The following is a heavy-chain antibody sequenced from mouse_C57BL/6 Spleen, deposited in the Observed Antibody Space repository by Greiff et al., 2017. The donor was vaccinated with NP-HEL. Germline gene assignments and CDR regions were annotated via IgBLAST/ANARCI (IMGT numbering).Heavy chain of an antibody. Sequence: QVQLKESGAELVRPGASVKLSCKASGYTFTDYYINWVKQRPGQGLEWIARIYPGSGNTYYNEKFKGKATLTAEKSSSTAYMQLSSLTSEDSAVYFCARQGPAMDYWGQGTSVTVSS. CDR3: ARQGPAMDY. CDR2: IYPGSGNT. CDR1: GYTFTDYY. V-gene: IGHV1-76*01. J-gene: IGHJ4*01.